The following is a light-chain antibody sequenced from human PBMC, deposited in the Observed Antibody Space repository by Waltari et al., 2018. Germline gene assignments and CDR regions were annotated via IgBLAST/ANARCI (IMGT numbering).Light chain of an antibody. V-gene: IGLV3-1*01. CDR2: QDS. CDR1: KLGDKY. Sequence: SYELTQPPSVSVSPGPTASITCSGDKLGDKYACWYQQKPGRSPVLVIYQDSKRPSGIPERFSGSNSGNTATLTISGTQAMDEADYYCQAWDSSTGVFGTGTKVTVL. J-gene: IGLJ1*01. CDR3: QAWDSSTGV.